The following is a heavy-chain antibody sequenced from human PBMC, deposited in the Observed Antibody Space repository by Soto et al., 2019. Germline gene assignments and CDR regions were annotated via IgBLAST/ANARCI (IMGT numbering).Heavy chain of an antibody. J-gene: IGHJ4*02. CDR2: IWYDGSNK. CDR1: GFTFSSYG. V-gene: IGHV3-33*08. Sequence: GESLKISCAASGFTFSSYGMHWVRQAPGKGLEWVAVIWYDGSNKYYADSVKGRFTISRDNSKNTLYLQMNSLRAEDTAVYYCARETRVVIDYWGQGTLVTVSS. D-gene: IGHD3-3*01. CDR3: ARETRVVIDY.